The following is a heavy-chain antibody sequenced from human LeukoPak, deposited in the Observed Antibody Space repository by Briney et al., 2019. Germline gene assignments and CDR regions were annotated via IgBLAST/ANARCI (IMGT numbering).Heavy chain of an antibody. CDR2: IYYSGST. J-gene: IGHJ3*02. D-gene: IGHD5-24*01. Sequence: SETLSLTCTVSGGSISSYYWSWIRQPPGKGLEWIGYIYYSGSTNYNPSLKSRVTISVDTSKNQFSLKLSPVTAADTAVYYCAAMATRAFDIWGQGTMVTVSS. CDR1: GGSISSYY. V-gene: IGHV4-59*01. CDR3: AAMATRAFDI.